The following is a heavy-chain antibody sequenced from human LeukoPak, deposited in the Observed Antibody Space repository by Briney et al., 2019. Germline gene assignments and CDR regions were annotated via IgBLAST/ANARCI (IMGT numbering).Heavy chain of an antibody. CDR1: GGSFRGYY. D-gene: IGHD4-17*01. CDR3: ARGRYGDYERYFDY. CDR2: INHSGST. V-gene: IGHV4-34*01. J-gene: IGHJ4*02. Sequence: SETLSLTCAVYGGSFRGYYWSWIRQPPGKGRDGIGEINHSGSTNYNPSLKSRVTISVDTSKNQFSLKLSSVTAADTAVYSCARGRYGDYERYFDYWGQGTLVTVSS.